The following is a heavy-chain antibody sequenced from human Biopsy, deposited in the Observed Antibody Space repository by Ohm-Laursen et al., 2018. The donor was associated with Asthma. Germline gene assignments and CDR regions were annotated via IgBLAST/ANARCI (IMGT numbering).Heavy chain of an antibody. Sequence: GASVTVSCKVSGYTFISYAIHWARQAPGQRIEWMGWNNAGNGNTKYSQKFQGRVTITRDTSASTAYRELSSLRSEDTAVYYCARTYYDFLTGQDSDAFSIWGQGTMVTGSS. V-gene: IGHV1-3*01. CDR2: NNAGNGNT. D-gene: IGHD3-9*01. CDR1: GYTFISYA. J-gene: IGHJ3*02. CDR3: ARTYYDFLTGQDSDAFSI.